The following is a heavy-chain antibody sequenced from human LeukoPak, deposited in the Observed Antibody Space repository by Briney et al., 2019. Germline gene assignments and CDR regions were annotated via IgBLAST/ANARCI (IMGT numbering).Heavy chain of an antibody. D-gene: IGHD6-6*01. CDR1: GFTFSGYA. Sequence: PGRSLRLSCAASGFTFSGYAMHWVRQAPGKGLEWVALISYDGGSNKYYAGSVKGRFTISRDNSKNTLCLQMNSLRAEDTAVYYCAREERGHLVGYWGQGTLVTVSS. J-gene: IGHJ4*02. CDR2: ISYDGGSNK. V-gene: IGHV3-30-3*01. CDR3: AREERGHLVGY.